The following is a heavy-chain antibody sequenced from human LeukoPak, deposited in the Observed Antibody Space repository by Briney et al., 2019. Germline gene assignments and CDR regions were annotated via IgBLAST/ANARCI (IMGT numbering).Heavy chain of an antibody. D-gene: IGHD2-21*02. Sequence: SETLSLTCAVSGGSISSYYWTWIRQHAGKGLEWIGRIYTTGSTNYTPSLKSRVTMSVDTSKSQFSLRLSSVTAADTAVYYCARLPGGDSSSVVAFDIWGQGTMVTVSS. J-gene: IGHJ3*02. CDR1: GGSISSYY. V-gene: IGHV4-59*10. CDR2: IYTTGST. CDR3: ARLPGGDSSSVVAFDI.